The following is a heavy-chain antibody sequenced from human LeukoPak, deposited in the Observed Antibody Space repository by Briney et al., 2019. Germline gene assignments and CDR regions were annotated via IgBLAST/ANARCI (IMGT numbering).Heavy chain of an antibody. V-gene: IGHV4-4*07. J-gene: IGHJ4*02. CDR1: GGSISSYY. CDR3: ARDNNYYGSGSYHDY. D-gene: IGHD3-10*01. CDR2: IYTSGST. Sequence: SETLSPTCTVSGGSISSYYWSWIRQPAGKGLEWIGRIYTSGSTNYNPSLKSRVTMSVDTSKNQFSLKLSSVTAADTAVYYCARDNNYYGSGSYHDYWGQGTLVTVSS.